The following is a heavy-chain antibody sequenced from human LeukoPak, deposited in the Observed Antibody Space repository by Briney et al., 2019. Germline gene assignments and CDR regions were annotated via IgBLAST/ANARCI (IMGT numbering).Heavy chain of an antibody. V-gene: IGHV4-30-4*01. CDR2: IYYSGST. J-gene: IGHJ4*02. CDR1: GGSISSGDYY. D-gene: IGHD3-22*01. Sequence: SETLSLTCTVSGGSISSGDYYWSWIRQPPGKGLEWNGNIYYSGSTYYNPSLKSRVTISVDTSKNQFSLKLSSVTAADTAVYYCARAMIVVVSSLSVHFDYWGQGTLVTVSS. CDR3: ARAMIVVVSSLSVHFDY.